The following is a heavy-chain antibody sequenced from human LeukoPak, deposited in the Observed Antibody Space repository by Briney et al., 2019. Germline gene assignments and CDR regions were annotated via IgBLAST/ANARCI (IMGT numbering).Heavy chain of an antibody. D-gene: IGHD3-22*01. J-gene: IGHJ4*02. V-gene: IGHV1-2*02. CDR2: INPNSGGT. CDR3: ATDLIVVAHEEGGY. CDR1: GYTFTGYY. Sequence: ASVKVSCKASGYTFTGYYMHWVRQAPGQGLEWMGWINPNSGGTNYAQKFQGRVTMTRDTSTDTAYMELSSLRSEDTAVYYCATDLIVVAHEEGGYWGQGTLVTVSS.